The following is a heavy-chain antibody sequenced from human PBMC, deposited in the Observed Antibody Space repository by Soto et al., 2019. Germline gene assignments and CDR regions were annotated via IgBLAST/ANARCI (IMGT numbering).Heavy chain of an antibody. D-gene: IGHD1-26*01. V-gene: IGHV3-23*01. Sequence: ALRLSCAASGFTFTSSRMSWVRQAPGKGLEWVSGISGSGDRKLYADSVKGRFTISRDTSTNQFCLQLNSVTPEDTAVYYCARSPPVIGANWFDPWGQGTLVTGSS. J-gene: IGHJ5*02. CDR2: ISGSGDRK. CDR1: GFTFTSSR. CDR3: ARSPPVIGANWFDP.